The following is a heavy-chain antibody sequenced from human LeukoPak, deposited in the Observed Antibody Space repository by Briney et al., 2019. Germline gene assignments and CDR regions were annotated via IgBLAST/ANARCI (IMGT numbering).Heavy chain of an antibody. Sequence: GGSLRLSCAASEFTLSEYYMSWIRQAPGKGLEWVSYISPGSTTIYYADSVKGRFTISRDNAKNSLYLQMNNLRAEDTAIYYCARDSPQNYYYYGMDVWGQGTTVTVSS. V-gene: IGHV3-11*01. CDR1: EFTLSEYY. CDR3: ARDSPQNYYYYGMDV. J-gene: IGHJ6*02. CDR2: ISPGSTTI.